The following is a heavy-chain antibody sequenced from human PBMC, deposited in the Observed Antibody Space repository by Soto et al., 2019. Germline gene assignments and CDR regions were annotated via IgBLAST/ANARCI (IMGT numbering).Heavy chain of an antibody. V-gene: IGHV1-8*01. Sequence: ASVKVSCKASGYTFTSYDINWVRQATGQGLEWMGWMNPNSGNTGYAQKFQGRVTMTRNTSISTAYMELSSLRSEDTAVYYCARGPNVQLERRFPSENYYYYYMDVWGKGTTVTVSS. CDR3: ARGPNVQLERRFPSENYYYYYMDV. CDR1: GYTFTSYD. J-gene: IGHJ6*03. D-gene: IGHD1-1*01. CDR2: MNPNSGNT.